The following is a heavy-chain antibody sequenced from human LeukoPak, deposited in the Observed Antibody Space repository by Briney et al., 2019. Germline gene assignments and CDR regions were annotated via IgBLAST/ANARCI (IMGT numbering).Heavy chain of an antibody. D-gene: IGHD1-26*01. Sequence: SETLSLTCTVSGGSISSSSYYWSWIRQPAGKGLEWIGRIYTSGSTNYNPSLKSRVTMSVDTSKNQFSLKLSSVTAADTAVYYCARSGLGYYYYYMDVWGKGTTVTVSS. CDR3: ARSGLGYYYYYMDV. J-gene: IGHJ6*03. V-gene: IGHV4-61*02. CDR1: GGSISSSSYY. CDR2: IYTSGST.